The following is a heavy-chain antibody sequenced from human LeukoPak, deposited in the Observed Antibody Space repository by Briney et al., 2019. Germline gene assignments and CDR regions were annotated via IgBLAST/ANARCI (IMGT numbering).Heavy chain of an antibody. V-gene: IGHV3-64*01. Sequence: GGSLRLSCAASGFTFSSYAMHWVRQAPGKGLEYVSAISSNGGSTYYANSVKGRFTISRDNSKNTLYLQMGSLRAEDMAVYYCARGHRLGPDSSGYFCAFDIWGQGTMVTVSS. D-gene: IGHD3-22*01. J-gene: IGHJ3*02. CDR2: ISSNGGST. CDR3: ARGHRLGPDSSGYFCAFDI. CDR1: GFTFSSYA.